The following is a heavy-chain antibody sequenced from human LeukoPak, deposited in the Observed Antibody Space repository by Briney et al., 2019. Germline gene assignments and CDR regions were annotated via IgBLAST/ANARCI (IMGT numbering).Heavy chain of an antibody. J-gene: IGHJ4*02. V-gene: IGHV3-30-3*01. Sequence: PGGSLRLSCAASGFTFSSYAMHWVRQAPGKGLEWVAVISYDGSNKYYADSVKGRFTTSRDNSKNTLYLQMNSLRAEDTAVYYCARDGGYYDSSGYGLDYWGQGTLVTVSS. CDR3: ARDGGYYDSSGYGLDY. D-gene: IGHD3-22*01. CDR2: ISYDGSNK. CDR1: GFTFSSYA.